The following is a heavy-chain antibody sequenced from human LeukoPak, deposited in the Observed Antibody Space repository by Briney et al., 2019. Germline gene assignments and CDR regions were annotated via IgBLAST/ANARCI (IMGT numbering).Heavy chain of an antibody. Sequence: GGSLRLSCAASGFTFSGYAMSWVRQAPGKGLEWVSTISSSGPTTYYADSVMGRFTISRDNSKNTLFLQINSLRAEDTALYYCARRHSIVGPTGGLFFDSWGQGTLVTVSS. J-gene: IGHJ4*02. D-gene: IGHD1-26*01. CDR1: GFTFSGYA. V-gene: IGHV3-23*01. CDR2: ISSSGPTT. CDR3: ARRHSIVGPTGGLFFDS.